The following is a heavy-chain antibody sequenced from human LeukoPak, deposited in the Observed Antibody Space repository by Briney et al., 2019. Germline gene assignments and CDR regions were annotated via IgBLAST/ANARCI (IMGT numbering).Heavy chain of an antibody. D-gene: IGHD3-22*01. V-gene: IGHV1-46*01. CDR3: ARGYYYDSSGYHNWFDP. Sequence: ASVKVSCKASGYTFTGYYMHWVRQAPGQGLEWMGIINPSGGSTSYAQKFQGRVTMTRDTSTSTVYMELSSLRSEDTAVYYCARGYYYDSSGYHNWFDPWGQGTLVTVSS. CDR1: GYTFTGYY. CDR2: INPSGGST. J-gene: IGHJ5*02.